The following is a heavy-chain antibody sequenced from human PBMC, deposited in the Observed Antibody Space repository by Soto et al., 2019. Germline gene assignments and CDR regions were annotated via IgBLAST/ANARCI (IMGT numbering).Heavy chain of an antibody. CDR2: IYYSGST. V-gene: IGHV4-59*08. D-gene: IGHD2-2*01. CDR1: GGSISSYY. J-gene: IGHJ3*02. Sequence: SETLSLTCTVSGGSISSYYWSWIRQPPGKGLEWIGYIYYSGSTNYNPSLKSRVTISVDTSKNQFSLKLRSVTAADTAVYYCARVWTGGGEEPAATRCFDIWGQGTMVTVSS. CDR3: ARVWTGGGEEPAATRCFDI.